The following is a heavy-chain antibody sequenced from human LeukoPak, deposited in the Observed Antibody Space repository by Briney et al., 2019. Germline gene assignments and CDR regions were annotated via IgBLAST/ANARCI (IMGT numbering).Heavy chain of an antibody. Sequence: GGSLRLSCAASGFTFSSYAMSWVRQAPGKGLEWVSAISGSGGSAYYADSVKGRFTISRDNSKNTLYLQMNSLRAEDTAVYYCARVEDRISLTSDAFDIWGQGTMVTVSS. J-gene: IGHJ3*02. CDR2: ISGSGGSA. CDR1: GFTFSSYA. V-gene: IGHV3-23*01. D-gene: IGHD2/OR15-2a*01. CDR3: ARVEDRISLTSDAFDI.